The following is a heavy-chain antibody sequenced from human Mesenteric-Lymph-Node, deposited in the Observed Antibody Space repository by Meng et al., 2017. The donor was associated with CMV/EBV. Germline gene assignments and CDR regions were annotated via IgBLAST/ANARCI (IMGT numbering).Heavy chain of an antibody. J-gene: IGHJ4*02. Sequence: SCVASGFTFDSYAMSWVRQAPGKGLEWVSAISGSGGSINYADSVKGRFTISRDSSKNTLYLQMNTLRAEDTAVYYCAKVGRGTAMSYWGQGTLVTVSS. CDR1: GFTFDSYA. V-gene: IGHV3-23*01. CDR3: AKVGRGTAMSY. CDR2: ISGSGGSI. D-gene: IGHD5-18*01.